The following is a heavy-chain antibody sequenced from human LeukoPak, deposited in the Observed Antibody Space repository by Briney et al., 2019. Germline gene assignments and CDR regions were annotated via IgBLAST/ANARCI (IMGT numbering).Heavy chain of an antibody. V-gene: IGHV3-53*01. J-gene: IGHJ4*02. D-gene: IGHD3-10*01. CDR3: AAAYGSRRVGLDY. Sequence: GGSLRLSCAASGFTVSSNYMSWVRQAPGKGLEWVSVIYSGGSTYYADSVKGRFTISRDNSKNTLYLQMNSLRAEDTAVYYCAAAYGSRRVGLDYWGQGTLVTVSS. CDR2: IYSGGST. CDR1: GFTVSSNY.